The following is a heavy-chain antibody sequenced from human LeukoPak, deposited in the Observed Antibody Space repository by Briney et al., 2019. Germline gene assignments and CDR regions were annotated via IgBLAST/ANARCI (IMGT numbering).Heavy chain of an antibody. CDR1: GFTFSSYA. Sequence: GSLRLSCAASGFTFSSYAMSWVRQASGKGLEWVSANSGSGGCTYYADSVKGRFTISRDNSKNTLYLQMNSLRAEDTAVYYCAKRISSIAALLYDYWGQGTLVTVSS. D-gene: IGHD6-6*01. V-gene: IGHV3-23*01. CDR2: NSGSGGCT. J-gene: IGHJ4*02. CDR3: AKRISSIAALLYDY.